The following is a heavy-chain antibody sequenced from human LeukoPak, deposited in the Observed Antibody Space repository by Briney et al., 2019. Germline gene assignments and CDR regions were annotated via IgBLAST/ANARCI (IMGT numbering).Heavy chain of an antibody. J-gene: IGHJ4*02. V-gene: IGHV7-4-1*02. Sequence: GASVKVPCKASGYTFTSYGISWVRQAPGQGLEWMGWINTNTGNPTYAQGFTGRFVFSLDTSVSTAYLQISSLKAEDTAVYYCARTGIAAAGLYFDYWGQGTLVTVSS. CDR2: INTNTGNP. CDR3: ARTGIAAAGLYFDY. CDR1: GYTFTSYG. D-gene: IGHD6-13*01.